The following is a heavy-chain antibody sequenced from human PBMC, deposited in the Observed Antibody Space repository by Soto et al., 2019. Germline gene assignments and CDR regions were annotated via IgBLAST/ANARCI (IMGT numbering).Heavy chain of an antibody. D-gene: IGHD2-2*01. CDR3: TRSADMDV. CDR1: GFSPRNYG. V-gene: IGHV3-33*01. CDR2: IWHDGSEK. J-gene: IGHJ6*03. Sequence: SGGSLRLSCAASGFSPRNYGMQWVRQAPGKGLEWVAVIWHDGSEKHYGDSVKGRVTVSRDNAKNTLYLQIDSLRAEDTAVYYATRSADMDVWGTGTTVTVSS.